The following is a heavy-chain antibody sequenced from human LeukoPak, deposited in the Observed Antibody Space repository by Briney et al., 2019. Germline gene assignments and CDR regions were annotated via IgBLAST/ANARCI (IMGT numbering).Heavy chain of an antibody. J-gene: IGHJ4*02. CDR3: VKGGGNVRRYFEY. CDR1: GFTFSSYA. Sequence: GGSLRLSCATSGFTFSSYAMTWVRQAPGKGLEWVSSISVNGGTTYYADSVKGRFTISRDSSKNTLYLQMNSLRAEDTAVYYCVKGGGNVRRYFEYWGQGTLVTVSS. CDR2: ISVNGGTT. V-gene: IGHV3-23*01. D-gene: IGHD4-23*01.